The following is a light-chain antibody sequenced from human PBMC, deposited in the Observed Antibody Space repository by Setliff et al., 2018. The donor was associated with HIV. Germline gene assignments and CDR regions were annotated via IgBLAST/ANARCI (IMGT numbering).Light chain of an antibody. CDR3: SSYTSSTPLYV. CDR2: DVS. V-gene: IGLV2-14*03. CDR1: SSDVGTYNF. J-gene: IGLJ1*01. Sequence: QSALAQPASVSGSPGQSITISCTGTSSDVGTYNFVSWYQQHPGKGPKLMIYDVSNRPSGVSNRFSSSMSGNTASLTISGLQAADEADYYCSSYTSSTPLYVFGTGTKVTVL.